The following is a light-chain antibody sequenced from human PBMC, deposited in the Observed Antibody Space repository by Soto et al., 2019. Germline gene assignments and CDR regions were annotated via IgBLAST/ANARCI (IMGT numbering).Light chain of an antibody. J-gene: IGLJ3*02. CDR3: SPSLGGPTWV. Sequence: QSALTQPASVSGSPGQWITISCTGSSSDVGSYDRVSWYQQYPGKAPTLMIYEVNKRPSGISNRFSGSKSGTTASLTISGLQAEDAAHYSCSPSLGGPTWVFGGGTKLTVL. CDR2: EVN. V-gene: IGLV2-23*02. CDR1: SSDVGSYDR.